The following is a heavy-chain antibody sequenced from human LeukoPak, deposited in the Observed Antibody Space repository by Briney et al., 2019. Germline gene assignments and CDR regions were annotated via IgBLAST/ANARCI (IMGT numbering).Heavy chain of an antibody. CDR2: IWYDGSNK. Sequence: GRSLRLSCAASGFTFSSYGMHWVRQAPGKGLEWVAVIWYDGSNKYYADSVKGRLTISRDNSKNTLYLQMNSLRAEDTAVYYCAKEQRWLQAELDYWGQGTLVTVSS. D-gene: IGHD5-24*01. J-gene: IGHJ4*02. V-gene: IGHV3-33*06. CDR3: AKEQRWLQAELDY. CDR1: GFTFSSYG.